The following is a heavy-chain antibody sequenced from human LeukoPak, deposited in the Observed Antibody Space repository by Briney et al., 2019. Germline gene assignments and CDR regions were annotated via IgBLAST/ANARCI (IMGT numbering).Heavy chain of an antibody. Sequence: GGSLRLSCAASGFIFSDFAMHWGRQAPGKGLELVAVISYHGNNKYYADSVKGRFAISGDNARNTLYLQMNSLRPEDAAVYSCVREDYGEYYFDYWGQGTPVTVSS. CDR3: VREDYGEYYFDY. CDR1: GFIFSDFA. J-gene: IGHJ4*02. D-gene: IGHD4-17*01. V-gene: IGHV3-30*09. CDR2: ISYHGNNK.